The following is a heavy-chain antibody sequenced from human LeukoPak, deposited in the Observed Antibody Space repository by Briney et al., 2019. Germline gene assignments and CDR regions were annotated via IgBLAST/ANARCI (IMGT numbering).Heavy chain of an antibody. V-gene: IGHV3-23*01. D-gene: IGHD6-19*01. Sequence: GGSLRLSCAASGFTFSSYAMSWVRQAPGKGLEWVSAISGSCGSTYYADSVKGRFTISRDNSKNKLYLQMKSLIAEATAGYYFAKGIGWRRVYFAYWGQGTLVTVSS. CDR3: AKGIGWRRVYFAY. J-gene: IGHJ4*02. CDR2: ISGSCGST. CDR1: GFTFSSYA.